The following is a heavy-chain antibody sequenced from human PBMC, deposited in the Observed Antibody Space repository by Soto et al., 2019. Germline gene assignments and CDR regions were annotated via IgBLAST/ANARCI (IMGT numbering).Heavy chain of an antibody. CDR1: GYAVSNYG. Sequence: ASVKVSCKASGYAVSNYGINWVRQAPGQGLEWMGWISSYNGNTKYAQKLQGRITMTTDPSTSTGYMELRSLRSDDTALYYCAISTWSGSYFGMDVWGQGTTVTVSS. CDR3: AISTWSGSYFGMDV. CDR2: ISSYNGNT. V-gene: IGHV1-18*04. D-gene: IGHD3-3*01. J-gene: IGHJ6*02.